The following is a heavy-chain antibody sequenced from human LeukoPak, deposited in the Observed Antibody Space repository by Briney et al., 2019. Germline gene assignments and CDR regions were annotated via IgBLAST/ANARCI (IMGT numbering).Heavy chain of an antibody. D-gene: IGHD3-10*01. CDR1: GGSISSGGYS. V-gene: IGHV4-30-2*01. CDR3: MVRGVILHYFDY. CDR2: IYHSGST. Sequence: SQTLSLTCAVSGGSISSGGYSWSWIRQPPGKGLEWIGYIYHSGSTYYNPSLKSRVTISVDTSKNQFSLKLSSVTAADTAVYYCMVRGVILHYFDYWGQGTLVTVSS. J-gene: IGHJ4*02.